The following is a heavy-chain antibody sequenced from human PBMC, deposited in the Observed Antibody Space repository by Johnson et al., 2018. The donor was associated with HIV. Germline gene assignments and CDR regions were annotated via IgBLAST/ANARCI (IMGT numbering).Heavy chain of an antibody. V-gene: IGHV3-11*04. CDR1: GFTFSDYY. J-gene: IGHJ3*02. D-gene: IGHD3-22*01. CDR2: ISSSGSTI. CDR3: ARSDSSGYYPSHAFDI. Sequence: VQVVESGGGLVKPGGSLRLSCAASGFTFSDYYMSWIRQAPGKGLEWVSYISSSGSTIYYADSVKGRFTISRDNAKNSLYLQMNSLRAEDTAVYYCARSDSSGYYPSHAFDIWGQGTMVTVSS.